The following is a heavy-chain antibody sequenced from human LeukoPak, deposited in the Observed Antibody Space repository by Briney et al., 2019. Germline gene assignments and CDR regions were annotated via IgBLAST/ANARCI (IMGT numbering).Heavy chain of an antibody. J-gene: IGHJ4*02. CDR2: IIPMFGTA. D-gene: IGHD6-6*01. CDR1: GCTFSSYA. CDR3: ARVDPSSSSQALDS. V-gene: IGHV1-69*05. Sequence: SVKVSCKASGCTFSSYAISWVRQAPGQGLEWMGGIIPMFGTATYAQKFQGRVTITTDESTNTVYMELSSLISEDTAVYYCARVDPSSSSQALDSWGQGTLVTVSS.